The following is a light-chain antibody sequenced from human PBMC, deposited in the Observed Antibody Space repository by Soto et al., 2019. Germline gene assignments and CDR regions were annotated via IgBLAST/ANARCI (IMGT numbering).Light chain of an antibody. CDR3: QQHRRSSTRS. CDR2: GAS. J-gene: IGKJ3*01. CDR1: QSIFAKY. Sequence: EIVLTQSPATLSLSPGERATLSCRASQSIFAKYLSWYQHKPGQAPRLLLYGASTKATGLPDRHSGSGSGTEFTHTIDSLGLEDFAVSSCQQHRRSSTRSFGRGPKV. V-gene: IGKV3-20*01.